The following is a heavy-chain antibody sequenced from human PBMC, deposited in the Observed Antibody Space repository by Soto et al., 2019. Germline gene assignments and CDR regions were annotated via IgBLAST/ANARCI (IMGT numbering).Heavy chain of an antibody. J-gene: IGHJ5*02. D-gene: IGHD1-20*01. CDR1: GYTFTNYA. Sequence: QVQLVQSGAEEKKPGASVKVSCKASGYTFTNYAMDWVRQAPGQRLEWMGWINAGNGNTKYSQNFQGRVTITRDTSASTADMELSSLRFEDTAVYYCARGKGYNWNHGWFDPWGQGTLVTVSS. V-gene: IGHV1-3*05. CDR3: ARGKGYNWNHGWFDP. CDR2: INAGNGNT.